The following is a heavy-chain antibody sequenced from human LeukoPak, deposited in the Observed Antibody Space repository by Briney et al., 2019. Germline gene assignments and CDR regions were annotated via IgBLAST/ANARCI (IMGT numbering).Heavy chain of an antibody. CDR2: VSAYNGKT. CDR1: NYSFINYG. Sequence: ASVKVSCKASNYSFINYGIGWVRQAPGQGLEWMGWVSAYNGKTSYAEQFRGRATMTADTSTATGYMELTGLTSDDTAVYYCRRFYSNFGDYWGQGTRVAVSS. V-gene: IGHV1-18*01. D-gene: IGHD4-11*01. CDR3: RRFYSNFGDY. J-gene: IGHJ4*02.